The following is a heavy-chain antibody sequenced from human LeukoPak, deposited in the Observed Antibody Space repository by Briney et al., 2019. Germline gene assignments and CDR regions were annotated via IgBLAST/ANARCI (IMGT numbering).Heavy chain of an antibody. CDR2: IYLGDSDT. D-gene: IGHD5-12*01. CDR1: GDKFSTYW. V-gene: IGHV5-51*01. J-gene: IGHJ5*02. Sequence: GESLKISCKGIGDKFSTYWIGWVRQMPGKGLEWMGSIYLGDSDTRYSPSFQGRVSLSADKSASTAYLQWSSLKASDTAMYYCARRSGYDWFDPWGQGTLVTVSS. CDR3: ARRSGYDWFDP.